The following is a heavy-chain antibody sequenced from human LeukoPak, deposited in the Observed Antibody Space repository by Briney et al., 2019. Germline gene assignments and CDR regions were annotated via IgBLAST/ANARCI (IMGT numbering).Heavy chain of an antibody. J-gene: IGHJ3*02. CDR1: GYTFTGYY. V-gene: IGHV1-2*02. Sequence: ASVKVSCKASGYTFTGYYMHWVRQAPGQGLEWMGWINPNSGGTNYAQKFRGRVTMTRDTSISTAYMELSRLRSDDTAVYYCARARDDQQWLVEFAFDIWGQGTMVTVSS. D-gene: IGHD6-19*01. CDR2: INPNSGGT. CDR3: ARARDDQQWLVEFAFDI.